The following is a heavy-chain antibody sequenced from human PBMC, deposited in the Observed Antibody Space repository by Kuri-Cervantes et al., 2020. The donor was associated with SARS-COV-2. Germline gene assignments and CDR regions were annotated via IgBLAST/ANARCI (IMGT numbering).Heavy chain of an antibody. D-gene: IGHD3-22*01. CDR2: INWNGGST. Sequence: GESLKISCAASGFTFDDYGMSWVRQAPGKGLEWVSGINWNGGSTGYADSVKGRFTISRDNAKNSLYLQMNSLRAEDTALYYCAREARDYYDTSGYLDYWGQGFLVTVSS. V-gene: IGHV3-20*04. J-gene: IGHJ4*02. CDR1: GFTFDDYG. CDR3: AREARDYYDTSGYLDY.